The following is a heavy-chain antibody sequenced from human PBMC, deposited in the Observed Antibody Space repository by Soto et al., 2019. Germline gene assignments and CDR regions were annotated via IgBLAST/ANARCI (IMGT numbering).Heavy chain of an antibody. CDR3: ATIGAFDP. Sequence: GGSLRLSCAASGFTFSSYAMHWVRQAPGKGLEWVAIISYDGIRHFEADSVKGRFTISRDNSKNTLYLQMNSLRPEDTAVYYCATIGAFDPWGQGTLVTVSS. J-gene: IGHJ5*02. CDR1: GFTFSSYA. V-gene: IGHV3-30-3*01. CDR2: ISYDGIRH.